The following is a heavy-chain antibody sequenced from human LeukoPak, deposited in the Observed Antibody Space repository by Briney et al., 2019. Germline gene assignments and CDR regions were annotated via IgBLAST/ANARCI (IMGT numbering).Heavy chain of an antibody. Sequence: GGSLRLSCAASGFTFSSSAMSWVRQAPGKGLEWISAISGSGGSTYYADSVKGRFTISRDNSKNTLYLQMNSLRADDTAVYYCAKERGSGSYYDYYYYMDVWGKGTTVTVSS. V-gene: IGHV3-23*01. D-gene: IGHD3-10*01. CDR2: ISGSGGST. J-gene: IGHJ6*03. CDR1: GFTFSSSA. CDR3: AKERGSGSYYDYYYYMDV.